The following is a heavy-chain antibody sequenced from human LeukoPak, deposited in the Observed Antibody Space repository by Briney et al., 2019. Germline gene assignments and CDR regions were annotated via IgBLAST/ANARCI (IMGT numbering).Heavy chain of an antibody. CDR3: ARALEQKKGSYYYYYSMDV. Sequence: GGSLRLSCAASGFTFSDYYMSWIRQAPGKGLEWVSYISSSGTYTNYADSVKGRFTISRDNAKNSLYQQMNSLRAEDTAVFYCARALEQKKGSYYYYYSMDVWGQGTTVTVSS. CDR1: GFTFSDYY. CDR2: ISSSGTYT. J-gene: IGHJ6*02. V-gene: IGHV3-11*05. D-gene: IGHD1-26*01.